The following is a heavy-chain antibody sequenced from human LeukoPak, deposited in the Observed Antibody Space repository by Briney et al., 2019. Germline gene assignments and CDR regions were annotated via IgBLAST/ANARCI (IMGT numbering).Heavy chain of an antibody. CDR3: ARDITGSFDY. Sequence: SETLSLTCTVSGDSISSSSYYWGWIRQPPGKGLEWIGSIYYSGSTYYNLSLKSRVTISVDTSKNQFSLKLSSVTAADTAVYYCARDITGSFDYWGQGNLVTVSS. J-gene: IGHJ4*02. CDR2: IYYSGST. CDR1: GDSISSSSYY. V-gene: IGHV4-39*07. D-gene: IGHD1-14*01.